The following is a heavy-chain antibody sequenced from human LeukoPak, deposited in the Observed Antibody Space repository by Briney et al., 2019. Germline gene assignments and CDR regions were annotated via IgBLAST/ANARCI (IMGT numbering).Heavy chain of an antibody. CDR2: INPNSGGT. V-gene: IGHV1-2*06. Sequence: ASVKVSCKASGHTFTTYYVHLVRQAPGQGLEWMGRINPNSGGTNYAQKFQGRVTMTRDTSISTAYMELSRLRSDDTAVYYCARERRTVLFDYWGQGTLVTVSS. CDR3: ARERRTVLFDY. CDR1: GHTFTTYY. D-gene: IGHD1-14*01. J-gene: IGHJ4*02.